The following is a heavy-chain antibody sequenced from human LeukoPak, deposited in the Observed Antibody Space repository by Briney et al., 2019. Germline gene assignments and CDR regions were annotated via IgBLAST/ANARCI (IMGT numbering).Heavy chain of an antibody. CDR3: ARDRRYEYYFDY. D-gene: IGHD2-2*01. CDR2: IKQDGSEK. CDR1: GFTFSSYG. J-gene: IGHJ4*02. V-gene: IGHV3-7*01. Sequence: PGRSLRLSCAASGFTFSSYGMHWVRQAPGKGLEWVAKIKQDGSEKYYVDSVKGRFTISRDNAKNSLYLQMNSLRAEDTAVYYCARDRRYEYYFDYWGQGTLVTVSS.